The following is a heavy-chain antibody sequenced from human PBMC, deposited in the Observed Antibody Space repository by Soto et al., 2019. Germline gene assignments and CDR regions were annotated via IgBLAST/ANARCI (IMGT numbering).Heavy chain of an antibody. J-gene: IGHJ6*02. V-gene: IGHV1-69*01. CDR3: VRVEAHLGV. Sequence: QVQLVQSGAEVKKPGSSVQVSCKTSRDTFNKYAFNWVRQAPGQGLEWMGWIIPIFSSRNYAEKFQGRVTITADDSTSTAYMEPTSLRCEDTAVYYCVRVEAHLGVWGQGTTVTVSS. CDR2: IIPIFSSR. CDR1: RDTFNKYA.